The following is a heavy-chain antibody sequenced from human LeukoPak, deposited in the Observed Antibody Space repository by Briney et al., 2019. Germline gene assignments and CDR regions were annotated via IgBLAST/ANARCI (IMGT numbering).Heavy chain of an antibody. CDR1: GGTFNSYA. D-gene: IGHD4-17*01. CDR3: ARSGDYGDYLFDY. CDR2: INPSGGST. V-gene: IGHV1-46*02. Sequence: ASVKVSCKASGGTFNSYAISWVRQAPGQGLEWMGIINPSGGSTSYAQKFQGRVTMTRDMSTSTVYMELSSLRSEDTAVYYCARSGDYGDYLFDYWGQGTLVTVSS. J-gene: IGHJ4*02.